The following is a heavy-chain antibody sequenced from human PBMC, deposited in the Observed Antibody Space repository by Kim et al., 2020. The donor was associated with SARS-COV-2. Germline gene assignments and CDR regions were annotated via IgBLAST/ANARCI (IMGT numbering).Heavy chain of an antibody. D-gene: IGHD4-17*01. J-gene: IGHJ4*02. CDR3: ARDLNYGDPWGY. Sequence: SETLSLTCTVSGYSISSGYYWGWIRQPPGKGLEWIGSIYHSGSTYYNPSLKSRVTISVDTSKNQFSLKLSSVTAADTAVYYCARDLNYGDPWGYRGQGTL. CDR1: GYSISSGYY. CDR2: IYHSGST. V-gene: IGHV4-38-2*02.